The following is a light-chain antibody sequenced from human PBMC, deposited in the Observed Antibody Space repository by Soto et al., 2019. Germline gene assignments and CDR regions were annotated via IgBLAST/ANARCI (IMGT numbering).Light chain of an antibody. V-gene: IGKV1-5*01. CDR1: QNINNY. Sequence: DIQMTQSPSSLSASVGDRVTIACQASQNINNYLNWYQQKPGTAPKVLIYHASNLQSGVPSRFSGSGSGAEFTLTISSLQPDDFATYYCQQYNSYSFGQGTKVDIK. CDR3: QQYNSYS. J-gene: IGKJ1*01. CDR2: HAS.